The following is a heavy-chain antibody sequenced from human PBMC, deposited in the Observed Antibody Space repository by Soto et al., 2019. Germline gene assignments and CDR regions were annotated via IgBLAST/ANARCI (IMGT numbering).Heavy chain of an antibody. V-gene: IGHV3-7*05. D-gene: IGHD3-3*01. CDR2: IKQDGSEK. Sequence: GGSLRLSCAASGFTFSSYWMSWVRQAPGKGLEWVANIKQDGSEKYYVDSVKGRFTISRDNAKNSLYLQMNSLRAEDTAVYYCARESCDFWMGYYYYGMDVWGQGTTVTVSS. CDR3: ARESCDFWMGYYYYGMDV. CDR1: GFTFSSYW. J-gene: IGHJ6*02.